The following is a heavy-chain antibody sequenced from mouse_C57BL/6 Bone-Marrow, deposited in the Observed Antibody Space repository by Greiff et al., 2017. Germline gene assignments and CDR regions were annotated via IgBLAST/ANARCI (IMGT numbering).Heavy chain of an antibody. D-gene: IGHD1-1*01. CDR1: GYTFTSYG. Sequence: QVQLKESGAELARPGASVKLSCKASGYTFTSYGISWVKQRTGQGLAWIGEIYPRSGHPYYHEKFKGKATLTADPSSSPAYMELRSLTSEDSAVYFCASPYGSSHPHWGQGTSVTVSS. CDR3: ASPYGSSHPH. J-gene: IGHJ4*01. CDR2: IYPRSGHP. V-gene: IGHV1-81*01.